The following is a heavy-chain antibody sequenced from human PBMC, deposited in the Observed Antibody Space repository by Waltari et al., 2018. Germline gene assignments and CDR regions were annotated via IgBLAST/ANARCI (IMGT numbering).Heavy chain of an antibody. CDR3: ARNTDGGWFDPGNIDY. J-gene: IGHJ4*02. CDR2: IFSNDEK. CDR1: GFSLSNARMG. D-gene: IGHD6-19*01. Sequence: QVTLKESGPVLVKPTETLTLTCTVSGFSLSNARMGVSWIRQPAGKALEWLAHIFSNDEKSYSTSLKSRLTISKDTSKSQVVLTMTNMDPVDTATYYCARNTDGGWFDPGNIDYWGQGTLVTVSS. V-gene: IGHV2-26*01.